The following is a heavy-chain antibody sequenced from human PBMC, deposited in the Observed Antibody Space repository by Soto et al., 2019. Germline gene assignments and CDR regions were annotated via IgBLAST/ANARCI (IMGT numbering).Heavy chain of an antibody. V-gene: IGHV1-69*06. Sequence: QVQLVQSGAEVKKPGSSVNVSCQASGDTFTMYSITWVRQAPGQGLEWMGATIPLFGTANYAQKFQGRVKITADKSTSTVYMDLSRLRSDDTAVYYCAQIRVFGVLGGSNYNYGMDVWGLGTTVTVSS. CDR2: TIPLFGTA. CDR1: GDTFTMYS. D-gene: IGHD3-3*01. CDR3: AQIRVFGVLGGSNYNYGMDV. J-gene: IGHJ6*01.